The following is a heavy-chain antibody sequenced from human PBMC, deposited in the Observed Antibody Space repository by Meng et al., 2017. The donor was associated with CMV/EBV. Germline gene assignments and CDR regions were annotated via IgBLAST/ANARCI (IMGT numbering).Heavy chain of an antibody. CDR2: IYNDGGT. Sequence: GESLKISCAASGFIVSSHYMNWVRQTPGVGLEWVSLIYNDGGTYYADSVKGRFTISRDNSKNTLYLQMKSLRADDTAVYYCARERTGGGGLDGMDVWGQGTTVTVSS. V-gene: IGHV3-66*02. CDR3: ARERTGGGGLDGMDV. J-gene: IGHJ6*02. CDR1: GFIVSSHY. D-gene: IGHD2-15*01.